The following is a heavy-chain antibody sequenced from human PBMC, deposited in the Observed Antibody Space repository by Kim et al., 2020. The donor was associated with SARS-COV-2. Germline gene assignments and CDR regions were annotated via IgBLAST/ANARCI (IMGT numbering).Heavy chain of an antibody. V-gene: IGHV3-33*05. CDR1: GFTFSSYG. Sequence: GGSLRLSCAASGFTFSSYGMHWVRQAPGKGLEWVAVISYDGSNKYYADSVKGRFTISRDNSKNTLYLQMNSLRAEDTAVYYCARDWYYDILTGYYDPALNAFDIWGQGTMVTVSS. D-gene: IGHD3-9*01. CDR2: ISYDGSNK. CDR3: ARDWYYDILTGYYDPALNAFDI. J-gene: IGHJ3*02.